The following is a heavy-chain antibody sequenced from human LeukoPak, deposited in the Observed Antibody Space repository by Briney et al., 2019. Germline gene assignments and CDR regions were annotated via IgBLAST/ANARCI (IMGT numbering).Heavy chain of an antibody. D-gene: IGHD3-10*01. CDR1: GYTFTSYA. CDR3: ARLHGSGSWRWFDP. CDR2: INTNTGNP. Sequence: ASVKVSCKASGYTFTSYAMNWVRQAPGQGLEWMGRINTNTGNPTYAQGFTGRFVFSLDTSVSTAYLQISSLKAEDTAVYYCARLHGSGSWRWFDPWGQGTLVTVSS. J-gene: IGHJ5*02. V-gene: IGHV7-4-1*02.